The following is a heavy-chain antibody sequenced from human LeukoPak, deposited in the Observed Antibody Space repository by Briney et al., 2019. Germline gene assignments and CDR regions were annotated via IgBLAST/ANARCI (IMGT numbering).Heavy chain of an antibody. CDR3: AKGKEITMVRGVINDAFDI. D-gene: IGHD3-10*01. V-gene: IGHV3-30*18. Sequence: GGSLRLSCAASGFTFSSYGMHWVRQAPGKGLEWVAVISYDGSNKYYADSVKGRFTISRDNSKNTLYLQMNSLRAEDTAVYYCAKGKEITMVRGVINDAFDIWGQGTMVTVSS. J-gene: IGHJ3*02. CDR2: ISYDGSNK. CDR1: GFTFSSYG.